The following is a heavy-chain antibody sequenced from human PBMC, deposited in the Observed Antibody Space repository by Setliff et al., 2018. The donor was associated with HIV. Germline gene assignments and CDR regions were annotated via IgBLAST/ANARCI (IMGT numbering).Heavy chain of an antibody. CDR1: GGSISGSSYY. J-gene: IGHJ6*03. CDR3: AGAVIRREDRGMWTKLWSAPNHMDV. CDR2: IYHSGSA. D-gene: IGHD3-10*01. V-gene: IGHV4-39*02. Sequence: TLSLTCNVSGGSISGSSYYWGWIRQPPGKGLEWIGSIYHSGSASPNPSLKSRITISVDTSKNQFSLNLRDVTAGDTALYYCAGAVIRREDRGMWTKLWSAPNHMDVWGKGITVTVSS.